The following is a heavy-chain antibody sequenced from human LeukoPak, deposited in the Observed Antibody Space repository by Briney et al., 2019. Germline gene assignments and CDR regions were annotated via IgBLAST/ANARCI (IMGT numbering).Heavy chain of an antibody. CDR3: VSHPCSSYYYHMDV. CDR1: GGSISSSGYY. Sequence: SETLSLTCTVSGGSISSSGYYWGWIRQPPGKGLEWIGSVDYTGITSHSPSLKSRVTISVDTSKNQFSLKVSSVSAADTGVYYCVSHPCSSYYYHMDVWGRGTTVTVSS. J-gene: IGHJ6*02. V-gene: IGHV4-39*01. CDR2: VDYTGIT. D-gene: IGHD6-6*01.